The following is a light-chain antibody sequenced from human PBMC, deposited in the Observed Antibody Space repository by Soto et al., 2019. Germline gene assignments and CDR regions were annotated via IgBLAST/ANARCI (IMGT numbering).Light chain of an antibody. CDR3: QTWGTGFQV. V-gene: IGLV4-69*01. CDR2: LNNDGSH. Sequence: QPVLTQSPSASASLGASVKLTCTLSSGHSSYAIAWHQKQPGKCPRYLMDLNNDGSHTKGDGIPDRFSGSSSGAERYLIISSLQSEDEADYYCQTWGTGFQVFGGGTKVTVL. J-gene: IGLJ2*01. CDR1: SGHSSYA.